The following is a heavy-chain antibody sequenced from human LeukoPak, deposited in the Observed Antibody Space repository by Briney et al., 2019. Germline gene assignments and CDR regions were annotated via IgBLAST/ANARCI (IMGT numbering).Heavy chain of an antibody. Sequence: PGGSLRLSCAASGFTFSSYAMRWVRQAPGKGLGYVSAISSNGGSTYYANSVKGRFTISRDNSKNTLYLQMGSLRAEDMAVYYCARAGGTTVVRSYFDYWGQGTLVTVSS. D-gene: IGHD4-23*01. CDR2: ISSNGGST. CDR1: GFTFSSYA. J-gene: IGHJ4*02. V-gene: IGHV3-64*01. CDR3: ARAGGTTVVRSYFDY.